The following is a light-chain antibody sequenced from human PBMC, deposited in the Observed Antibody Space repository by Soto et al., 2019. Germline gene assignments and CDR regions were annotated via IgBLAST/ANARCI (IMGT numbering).Light chain of an antibody. CDR2: EVS. CDR3: GSYTITSTEV. CDR1: SNDVGTYNR. V-gene: IGLV2-18*02. Sequence: QSALTQPPSVSGSPGQSVTISCTCTSNDVGTYNRVSWYQQNPGTAPKLIIYEVSNRPSGVPDRFSGSQSGNTASLTISGLQAEDEAEYYCGSYTITSTEVFGTGTKLTVL. J-gene: IGLJ1*01.